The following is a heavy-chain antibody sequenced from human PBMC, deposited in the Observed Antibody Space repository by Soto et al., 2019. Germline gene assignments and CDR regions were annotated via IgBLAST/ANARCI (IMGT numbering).Heavy chain of an antibody. V-gene: IGHV1-18*01. CDR2: IRTYSGIT. D-gene: IGHD3-16*01. Sequence: QVHLAQSGAEVKKPGASVRVSCKASGYTFTTYGISWVRQAPGQGPEWLGWIRTYSGITDYSQELKGRVTMTGDTSTNAGDEVLGIMRSDATAEYYGARVRDYIWGEKMDHWGQGTLVTVSS. J-gene: IGHJ4*02. CDR1: GYTFTTYG. CDR3: ARVRDYIWGEKMDH.